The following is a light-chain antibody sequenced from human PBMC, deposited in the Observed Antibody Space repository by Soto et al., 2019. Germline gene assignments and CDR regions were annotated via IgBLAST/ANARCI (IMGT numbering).Light chain of an antibody. V-gene: IGKV3-20*01. CDR3: QQYNNWPPIT. CDR1: QSLRTNS. J-gene: IGKJ5*01. CDR2: GVY. Sequence: IGLTQSPGTVSLSPGERATLSYRASQSLRTNSLAWYQQKPGQAPRLLISGVYSRAAGIPDRFSGSGSGTDFTLTISSLQSEDFAVYYCQQYNNWPPITFGQGTRLEIK.